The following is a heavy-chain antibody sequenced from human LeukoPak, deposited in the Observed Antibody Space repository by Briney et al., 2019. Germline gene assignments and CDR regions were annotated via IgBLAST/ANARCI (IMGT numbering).Heavy chain of an antibody. V-gene: IGHV4-39*01. CDR3: AGSRLVIPDC. J-gene: IGHJ4*02. Sequence: SETLSLTCTVSGGSISSSSYYWGWIRQPPGKGLEWIGSIYYSGSTYYNPSLKSRVTISVDTSKNQFSLMLSSVTAADTAVYYCAGSRLVIPDCWGQGTLVTVSS. CDR2: IYYSGST. D-gene: IGHD3-9*01. CDR1: GGSISSSSYY.